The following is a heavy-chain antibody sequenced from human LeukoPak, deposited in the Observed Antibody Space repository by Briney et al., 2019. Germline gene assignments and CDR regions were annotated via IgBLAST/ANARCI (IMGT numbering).Heavy chain of an antibody. D-gene: IGHD3-10*02. CDR2: ISSSSSTI. V-gene: IGHV3-48*04. CDR3: ARVGITMIGPFDY. CDR1: GFTFSSYS. J-gene: IGHJ4*02. Sequence: GGSLRLSCAASGFTFSSYSMDWVRQAPGKGLEWVSYISSSSSTIYYADSVKGRFTISRDNAKNSLYLQMNSLRAEDTAVYYCARVGITMIGPFDYWGQGTLVTVSS.